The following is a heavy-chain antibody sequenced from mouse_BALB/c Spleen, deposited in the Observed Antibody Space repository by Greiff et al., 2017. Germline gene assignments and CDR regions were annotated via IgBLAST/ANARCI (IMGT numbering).Heavy chain of an antibody. J-gene: IGHJ3*01. V-gene: IGHV2-2*02. CDR1: GFSLTSYG. CDR3: AREVYYGNYVGFAY. Sequence: VQLQQSGPGLVQPSQSLSITCTASGFSLTSYGVHWVRQSPGKGLEWLGVIWSGGSTDYNAAFISRLSISKDNSKSQVFFKMNSLQANDTAIYYCAREVYYGNYVGFAYWGQGTLVTVSA. D-gene: IGHD2-1*01. CDR2: IWSGGST.